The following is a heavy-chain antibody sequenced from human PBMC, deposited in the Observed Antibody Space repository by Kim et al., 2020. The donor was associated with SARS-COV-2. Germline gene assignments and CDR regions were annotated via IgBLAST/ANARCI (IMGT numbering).Heavy chain of an antibody. CDR3: AKAPNRAASAYYYYAMDV. V-gene: IGHV3-23*01. CDR2: ISGSGGDT. CDR1: GFTFSSYD. J-gene: IGHJ6*02. Sequence: GGSLRLSCAASGFTFSSYDMGWVRQATGKGLEWVSGISGSGGDTYSADSVKGRFTISRDNSKNTLYLQMSSLRAEDTAVYYCAKAPNRAASAYYYYAMDVWGQGTTVTVSS. D-gene: IGHD6-13*01.